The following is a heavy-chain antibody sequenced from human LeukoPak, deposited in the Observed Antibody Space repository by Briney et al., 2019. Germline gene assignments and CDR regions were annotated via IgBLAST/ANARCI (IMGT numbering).Heavy chain of an antibody. V-gene: IGHV4-59*01. D-gene: IGHD5-24*01. J-gene: IGHJ3*02. CDR2: IYYSGST. Sequence: PSETLSLTFTVSGGSISRYYWSWIRQPPGKGLEWIGYIYYSGSTNYNPSLKSRVTISVDTSKNQFSLKLSSVTAADTAVYYCARDRAVEMATIQEGFDIWGQGTMVTVSS. CDR1: GGSISRYY. CDR3: ARDRAVEMATIQEGFDI.